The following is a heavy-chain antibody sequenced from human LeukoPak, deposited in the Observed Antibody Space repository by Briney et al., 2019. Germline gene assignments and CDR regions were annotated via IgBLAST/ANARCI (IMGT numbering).Heavy chain of an antibody. J-gene: IGHJ5*02. V-gene: IGHV3-23*01. CDR1: GFTFSNYG. CDR2: ISGSGGST. CDR3: AKTGAVAPLNWFDP. Sequence: PGGSLRLSCAASGFTFSNYGMSWVRQAPGKGLEWVSTISGSGGSTYYADSVKGRFTISRDTSKNTPYLQMNSLRAEDTAVYYCAKTGAVAPLNWFDPWGQGTLVTVSS. D-gene: IGHD6-19*01.